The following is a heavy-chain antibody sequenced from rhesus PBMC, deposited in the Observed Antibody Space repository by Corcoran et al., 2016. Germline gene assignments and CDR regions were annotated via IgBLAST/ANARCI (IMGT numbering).Heavy chain of an antibody. D-gene: IGHD6-13*01. V-gene: IGHV1-111*02. CDR3: ATGRVVGAAGPDSYFDY. CDR2: VDPEEGEA. Sequence: EVQLVQSGAEVKKPGASVKISCKASGYTFTDYYLHWVRQAPGKGLEWMGLVDPEEGEAIHAQKFQYRGTITAETSTDTAYMELSSLRSEDTAVYYWATGRVVGAAGPDSYFDYWGQGVLVTVSS. J-gene: IGHJ4*01. CDR1: GYTFTDYY.